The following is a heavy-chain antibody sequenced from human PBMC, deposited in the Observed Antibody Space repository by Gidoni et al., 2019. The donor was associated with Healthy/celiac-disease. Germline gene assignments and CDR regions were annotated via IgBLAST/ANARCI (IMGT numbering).Heavy chain of an antibody. CDR3: ARDPDFWSGLIPNIYYYGMDV. J-gene: IGHJ6*02. Sequence: QVQLVESGGGVVQPGRSLRLSCAASGFTFSSYAMHWVRQAPGKGLEWVAVISYDGSNKYYADSVKGRFTISRDNSKNTLYLQMNSLRAEDTAVYYCARDPDFWSGLIPNIYYYGMDVWGQGTTVTVSS. CDR1: GFTFSSYA. D-gene: IGHD3-3*01. V-gene: IGHV3-30-3*01. CDR2: ISYDGSNK.